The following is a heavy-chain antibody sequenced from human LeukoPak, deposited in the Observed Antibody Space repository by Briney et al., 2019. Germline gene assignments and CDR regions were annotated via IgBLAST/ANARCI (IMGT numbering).Heavy chain of an antibody. CDR3: ARRSPSYYDSSGKPTGDAFDI. J-gene: IGHJ3*02. CDR2: ISSSSSYI. Sequence: GGSLRLSCAASGFTFSSYSMNWVRQAPGKGLEWVSSISSSSSYIYYADSVKGRFTISRDNAKNSLYLQMNSLRAEDTAVYYCARRSPSYYDSSGKPTGDAFDIWGQGTMVTVSS. D-gene: IGHD3-22*01. V-gene: IGHV3-21*01. CDR1: GFTFSSYS.